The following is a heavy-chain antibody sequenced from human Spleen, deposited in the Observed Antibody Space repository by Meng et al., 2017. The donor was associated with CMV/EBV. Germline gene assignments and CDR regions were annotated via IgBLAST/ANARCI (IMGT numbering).Heavy chain of an antibody. Sequence: LSLTCAASGFTFSSYAMSWVRQAPGKGLEWVSAITGSGGSTYYADSVKGRFTISRDNSKNTLYLQLSSLRAEDTAVYYCAKAFSSSWYREYYDYWGQGTLVTVSS. J-gene: IGHJ4*02. CDR1: GFTFSSYA. D-gene: IGHD6-13*01. CDR2: ITGSGGST. CDR3: AKAFSSSWYREYYDY. V-gene: IGHV3-23*01.